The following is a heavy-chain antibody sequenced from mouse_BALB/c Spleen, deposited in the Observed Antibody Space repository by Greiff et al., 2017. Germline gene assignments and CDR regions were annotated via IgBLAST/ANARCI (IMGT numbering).Heavy chain of an antibody. CDR2: ISSGGST. Sequence: EVKLMESGGGLVKPGGSLKLSCAASGFTFSSYAMSWVRQSPEKRLEWVASISSGGSTYYPDSVKGRFTISRDNARNILYLQMSSLRSEDTAMYYCARGRDYYFDYWGQGTTLTVSS. V-gene: IGHV5-6-5*01. J-gene: IGHJ2*01. CDR1: GFTFSSYA. CDR3: ARGRDYYFDY.